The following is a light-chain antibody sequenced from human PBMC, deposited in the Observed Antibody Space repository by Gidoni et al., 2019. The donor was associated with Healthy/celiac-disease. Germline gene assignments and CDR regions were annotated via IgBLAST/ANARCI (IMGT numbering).Light chain of an antibody. Sequence: AIQVTVSPSSLSASVGDRVTITCRASQGIRNDLGWYQQKPGKAPKLLIYAASSLQSGVPSRFSGSGSGTDFTLTISSLQPEDFATYYCLQDYNYPRTFXQXTKLEIK. J-gene: IGKJ2*01. CDR1: QGIRND. V-gene: IGKV1-6*01. CDR3: LQDYNYPRT. CDR2: AAS.